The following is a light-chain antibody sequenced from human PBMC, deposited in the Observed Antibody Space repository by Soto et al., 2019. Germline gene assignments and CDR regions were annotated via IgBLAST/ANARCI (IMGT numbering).Light chain of an antibody. Sequence: EIVLTQSPGTLSFSPGERATLSCRASQSVSSTYLAWYQQKPGQAPRLLIHGASSRATGVADRFSGSGSGTHFTLTINRLEPEDFAVYYCQQYGSSPLYTFGQGTRLEIK. CDR1: QSVSSTY. CDR2: GAS. J-gene: IGKJ5*01. CDR3: QQYGSSPLYT. V-gene: IGKV3-20*01.